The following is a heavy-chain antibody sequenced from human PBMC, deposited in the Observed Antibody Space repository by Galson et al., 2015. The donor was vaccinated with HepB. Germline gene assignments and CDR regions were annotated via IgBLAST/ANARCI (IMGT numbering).Heavy chain of an antibody. D-gene: IGHD4-17*01. CDR3: AKNYGDYVYDPFDL. CDR2: VSANGATT. CDR1: TLILTKYA. Sequence: SLRLSCAASTLILTKYAMTWVRQAPGKGLEWVSVVSANGATTHYADSVRGRFTIFRDNSKNTLYLQMSSLRLEDTAVYLCAKNYGDYVYDPFDLWGQGTLVTVSS. J-gene: IGHJ4*02. V-gene: IGHV3-23*01.